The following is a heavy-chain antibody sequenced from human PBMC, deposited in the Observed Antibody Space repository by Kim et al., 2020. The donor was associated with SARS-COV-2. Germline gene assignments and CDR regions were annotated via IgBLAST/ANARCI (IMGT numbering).Heavy chain of an antibody. V-gene: IGHV4-39*01. CDR2: LYYSGSGST. Sequence: SETLSLPCTVSGGSMSSGSYYWGWIRQPPGKGLEWIGSLYYSGSGSTDYNPSLKSRVTISGDPSKNQLSLRLTSVTAADTAVYYCARRAPSSWYSYWSQG. CDR1: GGSMSSGSYY. D-gene: IGHD6-13*01. J-gene: IGHJ4*02. CDR3: ARRAPSSWYSY.